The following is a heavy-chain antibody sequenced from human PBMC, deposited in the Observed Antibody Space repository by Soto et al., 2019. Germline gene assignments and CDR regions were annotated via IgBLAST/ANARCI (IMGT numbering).Heavy chain of an antibody. CDR1: GYTFTSYG. Sequence: ASVKVSCKASGYTFTSYGISWVRQAPGQGLEWMGWISAYNGNTNYAQKLQGRVTMTTDTSTSTAYMGLRSLRSDDTAVYYCARDMWHIVVVTAIRGKGFDPWGQGTLVTVSS. CDR3: ARDMWHIVVVTAIRGKGFDP. CDR2: ISAYNGNT. J-gene: IGHJ5*02. V-gene: IGHV1-18*01. D-gene: IGHD2-21*02.